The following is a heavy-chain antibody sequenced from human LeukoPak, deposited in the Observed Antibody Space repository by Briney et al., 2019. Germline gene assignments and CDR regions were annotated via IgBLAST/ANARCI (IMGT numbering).Heavy chain of an antibody. CDR3: ATNAGPAALDAVDI. V-gene: IGHV4-59*08. D-gene: IGHD2-2*01. CDR1: GDSISNHY. J-gene: IGHJ3*02. CDR2: IHYGGST. Sequence: SETLSLTCTVSGDSISNHYWSWIRQPPGKGLEWIGYIHYGGSTKYNPSLKSRVTISLDSSKTQFSLKLSSVTAADTAVYYCATNAGPAALDAVDIWGQGTMVTVSS.